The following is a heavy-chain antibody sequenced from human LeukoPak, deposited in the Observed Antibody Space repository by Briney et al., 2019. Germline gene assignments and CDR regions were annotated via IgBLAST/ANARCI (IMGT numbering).Heavy chain of an antibody. D-gene: IGHD3-3*01. CDR3: ARGSDDFWSGYSPSY. V-gene: IGHV1-2*02. CDR2: INPNSGGT. Sequence: ASVKVSCKASGYTFTRYYMHWVRQAPGQGLEWMGWINPNSGGTNYAQKFQGRVTMTRDTSISTAYMELSRVRSDDTAVYYCARGSDDFWSGYSPSYWGQGTLVTVSS. J-gene: IGHJ4*02. CDR1: GYTFTRYY.